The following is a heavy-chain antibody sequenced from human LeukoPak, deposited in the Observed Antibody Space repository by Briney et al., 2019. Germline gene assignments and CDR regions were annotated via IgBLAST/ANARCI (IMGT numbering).Heavy chain of an antibody. CDR3: AKWGPHCTSSYCPALDN. V-gene: IGHV3-30-3*02. CDR2: ISYDGSNK. CDR1: GFTFSSYA. D-gene: IGHD5-12*01. J-gene: IGHJ4*02. Sequence: PGRSLRLSCAASGFTFSSYAMHWVRQAPGKGLEWVAVISYDGSNKYYADSVKGRFTISRDNAENSLFLQMNSLGVDDTAVYYCAKWGPHCTSSYCPALDNWGQGALVTVSS.